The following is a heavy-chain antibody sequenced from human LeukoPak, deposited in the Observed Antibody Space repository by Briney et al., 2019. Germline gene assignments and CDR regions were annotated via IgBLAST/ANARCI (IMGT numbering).Heavy chain of an antibody. CDR1: GGSISSYY. V-gene: IGHV4-4*07. D-gene: IGHD1-26*01. CDR3: ARDPLVGANWYFDL. Sequence: SETLSLTCTVSGGSISSYYWSWIRQPAGKGLEWIGRIYTSGSTNYNPSPKSRVTMSVDTSKNQFSLKLSSVTAADTAVYYCARDPLVGANWYFDLWGRGTLVTVSS. J-gene: IGHJ2*01. CDR2: IYTSGST.